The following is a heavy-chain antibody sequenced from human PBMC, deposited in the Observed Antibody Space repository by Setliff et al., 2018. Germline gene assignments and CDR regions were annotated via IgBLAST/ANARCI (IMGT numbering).Heavy chain of an antibody. V-gene: IGHV3-21*01. D-gene: IGHD6-25*01. CDR3: ARSPANGGHDAFDI. CDR1: GFSFRTFS. J-gene: IGHJ3*02. CDR2: ISPDSIHI. Sequence: GGSLRLSCAAFGFSFRTFSMHWVRQAPGKGLEWVSSISPDSIHIYYADSVKGRSTISRDNARDSLYLHMNSLGAEDTAVYYCARSPANGGHDAFDIWGKGTMVTVSS.